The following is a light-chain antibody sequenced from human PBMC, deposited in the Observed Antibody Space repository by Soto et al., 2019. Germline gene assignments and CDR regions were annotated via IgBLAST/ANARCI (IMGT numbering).Light chain of an antibody. CDR3: QQSYSTPYT. CDR1: QSIGNF. J-gene: IGKJ2*01. Sequence: DMEMTQSPSSLSASVGDRVTITCRARQSIGNFLHWYQQQPGKAPRLLIYATSSLHSGVPSRFSGSGSGTAFTRTISSLHPEDLATYDCQQSYSTPYTGGQGTELEI. V-gene: IGKV1-39*01. CDR2: ATS.